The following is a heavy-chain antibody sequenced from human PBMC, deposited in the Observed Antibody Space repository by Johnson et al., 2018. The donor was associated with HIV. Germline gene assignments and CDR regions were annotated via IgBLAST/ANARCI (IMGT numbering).Heavy chain of an antibody. V-gene: IGHV3-7*01. CDR1: GFTFSSYW. Sequence: VQLVESGGGVVQPGRSLRLSCAASGFTFSSYWMSWVRQAPGKGLEWVANIKQDGSEKYYVDSVKGRFTISRDNAKNSLYLQMNSLRAEDTAVYYCARQLGYYYDSSGYYAEPDDAFDIWGQGTMVTVSS. D-gene: IGHD3-22*01. J-gene: IGHJ3*02. CDR3: ARQLGYYYDSSGYYAEPDDAFDI. CDR2: IKQDGSEK.